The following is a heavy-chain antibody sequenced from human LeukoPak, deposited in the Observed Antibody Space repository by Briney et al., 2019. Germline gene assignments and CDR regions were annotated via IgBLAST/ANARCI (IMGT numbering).Heavy chain of an antibody. CDR3: ARAGCLGYDILTGYYCELDY. J-gene: IGHJ4*02. D-gene: IGHD3-9*01. V-gene: IGHV1-2*02. CDR1: GYTFTGYY. Sequence: GASVKVSCKASGYTFTGYYIHWVRQAPGQGLEWMGWINPNSGGTNYAQKFQGRVTVTRDASISTAYMELSRLRSDDTAVYYCARAGCLGYDILTGYYCELDYWGQGILATVSS. CDR2: INPNSGGT.